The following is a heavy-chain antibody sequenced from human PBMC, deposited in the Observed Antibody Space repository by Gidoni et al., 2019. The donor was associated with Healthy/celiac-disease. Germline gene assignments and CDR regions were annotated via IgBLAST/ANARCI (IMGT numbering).Heavy chain of an antibody. D-gene: IGHD6-13*01. Sequence: QLQLQESGPGLVTPSETLSLTCTVPGGSISSSSYYWGWIRPPPGKGLEWIGSIYYSGSTYYTPSLKSRVTLSVYTSKNQFSRKLSSVTAADTAVYYCARHGKPHISAAAYAFDIWGQGTMVTVSS. CDR1: GGSISSSSYY. V-gene: IGHV4-39*01. J-gene: IGHJ3*02. CDR3: ARHGKPHISAAAYAFDI. CDR2: IYYSGST.